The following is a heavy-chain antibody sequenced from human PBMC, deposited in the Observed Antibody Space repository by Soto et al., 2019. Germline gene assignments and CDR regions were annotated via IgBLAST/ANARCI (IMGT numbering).Heavy chain of an antibody. D-gene: IGHD2-2*01. Sequence: TLSLTCAVSGGSISSGGYCWSWIRQPPGKGLEWIGYIYHSGSTYYNPSLKSRVTISVDRSKNQFSLKLSSVTAADTAVYYCARASPAARRLNWLDPWGQGTLVTVSS. V-gene: IGHV4-30-2*01. CDR3: ARASPAARRLNWLDP. J-gene: IGHJ5*02. CDR2: IYHSGST. CDR1: GGSISSGGYC.